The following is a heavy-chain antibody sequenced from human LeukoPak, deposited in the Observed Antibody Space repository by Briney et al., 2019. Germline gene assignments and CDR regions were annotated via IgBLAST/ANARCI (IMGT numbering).Heavy chain of an antibody. CDR3: ARRADSSGYQDAFDI. CDR2: INPNSGGT. V-gene: IGHV1-2*02. Sequence: ASVKVSCKASGYTFTGYYMHWVRQAPGQGLEWMGWINPNSGGTNYAQKFQGRVTMTRDTSISTAYMELRSLRSDDTAVYYCARRADSSGYQDAFDIWGQGTMVTVSS. J-gene: IGHJ3*02. D-gene: IGHD3-22*01. CDR1: GYTFTGYY.